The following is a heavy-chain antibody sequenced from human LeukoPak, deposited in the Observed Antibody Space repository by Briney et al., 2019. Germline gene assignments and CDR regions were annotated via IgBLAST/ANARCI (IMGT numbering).Heavy chain of an antibody. CDR1: GYTFTSYA. CDR2: INAGNGNT. Sequence: ASVKVSCKASGYTFTSYAMHWVRQAPGQRLEWMGWINAGNGNTKYSQKFQGRVTITRDTSASTAYMELSSLRSEDTAVYYCAREPWFREKGFDPWGQGTLVTVSS. CDR3: AREPWFREKGFDP. D-gene: IGHD3-10*01. J-gene: IGHJ5*02. V-gene: IGHV1-3*01.